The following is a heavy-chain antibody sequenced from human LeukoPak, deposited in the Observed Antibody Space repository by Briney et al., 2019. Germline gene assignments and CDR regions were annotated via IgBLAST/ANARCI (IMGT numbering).Heavy chain of an antibody. D-gene: IGHD2-15*01. CDR1: GYTLTELS. V-gene: IGHV1-24*01. CDR3: ATVVVTTAGDYFDY. J-gene: IGHJ4*02. CDR2: FDPEDGET. Sequence: ASVEVSCKVSGYTLTELSMHWVRQAPGKGLEWMGGFDPEDGETIYAQKFQGRVTMTEDTSTDTAYMELSSLRSEDTAVYYCATVVVTTAGDYFDYWGQGTLVTVSS.